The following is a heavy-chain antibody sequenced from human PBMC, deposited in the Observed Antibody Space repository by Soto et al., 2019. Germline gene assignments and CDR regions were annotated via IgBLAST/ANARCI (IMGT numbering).Heavy chain of an antibody. CDR3: ARDLMSAVYYYYGMDV. Sequence: QVQLVESGGGVVQPGRSLRLSCAASGFTFSSYAMHWVRQAPGKGLEWVAVISYDGSNKYYADSVKGRFTISRDNSKNTLYLQMNSLRAEDTAVYYCARDLMSAVYYYYGMDVWGQGTTVTVSS. V-gene: IGHV3-30-3*01. CDR2: ISYDGSNK. CDR1: GFTFSSYA. J-gene: IGHJ6*02.